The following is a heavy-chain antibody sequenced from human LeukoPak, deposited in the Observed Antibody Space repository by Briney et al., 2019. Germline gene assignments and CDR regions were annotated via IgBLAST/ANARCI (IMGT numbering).Heavy chain of an antibody. Sequence: PSETLSLTCAVYGGSFSGYYWNWIRQPPGKGLEWIGEINHSGSTNYNPSLKSRFTISVDTSKTHFSPKLSSVPAAGTAVYYCARGRHYDILTGYYNERYFDYWGQRTLVTVSS. J-gene: IGHJ4*02. CDR1: GGSFSGYY. CDR2: INHSGST. V-gene: IGHV4-34*01. D-gene: IGHD3-9*01. CDR3: ARGRHYDILTGYYNERYFDY.